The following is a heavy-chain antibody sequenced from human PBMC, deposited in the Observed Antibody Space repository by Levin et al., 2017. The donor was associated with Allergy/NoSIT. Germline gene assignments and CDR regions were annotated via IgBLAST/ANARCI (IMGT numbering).Heavy chain of an antibody. CDR3: ARSTVAGRGGDAFDL. V-gene: IGHV2-70*04. J-gene: IGHJ3*01. D-gene: IGHD6-19*01. CDR1: GFSLSTFGMS. CDR2: IDWDDDK. Sequence: SGPTLVKPTQTLTLTCTFSGFSLSTFGMSASWIRQPPGKAPEWLARIDWDDDKFYSTSLKTRLTISKDTSKNQVVLTMTNMDPVDTARYYCARSTVAGRGGDAFDLWGQGTMVIVSS.